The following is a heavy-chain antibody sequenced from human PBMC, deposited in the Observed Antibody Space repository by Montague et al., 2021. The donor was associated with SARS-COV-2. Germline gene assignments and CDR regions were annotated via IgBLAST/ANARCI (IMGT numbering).Heavy chain of an antibody. V-gene: IGHV4-39*01. CDR1: GGSISSSSYY. CDR2: IYYSGST. CDR3: ARAFTDWLRYYGMDV. D-gene: IGHD3-9*01. J-gene: IGHJ6*02. Sequence: SETLSLTCTVSGGSISSSSYYWGWIRLPPGKGLEWIGSIYYSGSTYYNPSLKSRVTISVDTSKNQFSLKLSSVTAADTAVYYCARAFTDWLRYYGMDVWGQGTTVTVSS.